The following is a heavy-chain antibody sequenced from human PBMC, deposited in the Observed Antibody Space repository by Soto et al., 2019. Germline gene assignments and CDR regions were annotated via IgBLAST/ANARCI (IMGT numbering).Heavy chain of an antibody. V-gene: IGHV1-18*01. Sequence: ASVKVSCKASGYTFTSYGISWVRQAPGQGLEWMGWISAYNGNTNYAQKLQGRVTMTTDTSTSTAYMELRSLRSDDTAVYYCARGTSKLRYCSGGSCYGAVYFQHWGQGTLVTVSS. CDR2: ISAYNGNT. CDR3: ARGTSKLRYCSGGSCYGAVYFQH. J-gene: IGHJ1*01. D-gene: IGHD2-15*01. CDR1: GYTFTSYG.